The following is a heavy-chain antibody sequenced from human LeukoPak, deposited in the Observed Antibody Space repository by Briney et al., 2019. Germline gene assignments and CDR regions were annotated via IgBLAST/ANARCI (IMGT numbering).Heavy chain of an antibody. V-gene: IGHV2-26*01. CDR1: GFSLSNARMG. D-gene: IGHD3-22*01. CDR2: IFSNDEK. Sequence: SGPVLVKPTETLTLTCTVSGFSLSNARMGVSWIRQPPGKALEWLAHIFSNDEKSYSTSLKSRLTISKDTSKSQVVLTMTNMDPVDTATYSCARISLYYYDSSGYLISYAFDIWGQGTMVTVSS. CDR3: ARISLYYYDSSGYLISYAFDI. J-gene: IGHJ3*02.